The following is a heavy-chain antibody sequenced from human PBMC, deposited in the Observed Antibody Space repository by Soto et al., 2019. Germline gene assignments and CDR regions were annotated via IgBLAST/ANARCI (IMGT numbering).Heavy chain of an antibody. CDR1: GFTVSRNY. D-gene: IGHD2-21*01. V-gene: IGHV3-66*01. Sequence: VQLVESGGGLVQPGGSLRLSCAASGFTVSRNYMSWVRQAPGKGLEWVSVTYTGGSTYYADSVKGRSTLSRDNPSNTLYRQMNSLRVGDTAVYYCASGDRSPNWFDPWGQGTLVTVSS. J-gene: IGHJ5*02. CDR2: TYTGGST. CDR3: ASGDRSPNWFDP.